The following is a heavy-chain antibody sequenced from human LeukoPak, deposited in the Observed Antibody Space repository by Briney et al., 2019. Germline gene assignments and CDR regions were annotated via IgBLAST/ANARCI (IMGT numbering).Heavy chain of an antibody. CDR1: GFTVSNNY. CDR3: AREYQGMDV. V-gene: IGHV3-53*01. CDR2: IYSGGST. Sequence: GGSLRLSCAASGFTVSNNYMNWVRQALGKGLEWVSVIYSGGSTHYPDSVKGRFAISRDNSKNTLYLQMNSLRAEDTAVYYCAREYQGMDVWGQGTTVTVS. D-gene: IGHD2-2*01. J-gene: IGHJ6*02.